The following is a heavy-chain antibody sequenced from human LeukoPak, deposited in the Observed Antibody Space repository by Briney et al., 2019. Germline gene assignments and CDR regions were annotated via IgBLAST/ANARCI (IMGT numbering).Heavy chain of an antibody. CDR3: ARAGYYYGSGSSLNNWFDP. D-gene: IGHD3-10*01. Sequence: GGSLRLSCAASGFTFSDYYMSWIRQAPGKGLEWVANIKQDGSEKYYVDSVKGRFTIPRDNAKNSLYLQMNSLRDEDTAVYYCARAGYYYGSGSSLNNWFDPWGQGTLVTVSS. CDR1: GFTFSDYY. CDR2: IKQDGSEK. V-gene: IGHV3-7*01. J-gene: IGHJ5*02.